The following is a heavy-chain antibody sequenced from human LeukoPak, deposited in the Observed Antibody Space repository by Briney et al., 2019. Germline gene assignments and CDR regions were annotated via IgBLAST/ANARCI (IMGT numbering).Heavy chain of an antibody. CDR1: GGSFSGYY. J-gene: IGHJ6*03. D-gene: IGHD3-16*01. Sequence: SETLSLTCAVYGGSFSGYYWSWIRQPPGKGLEWIGEINHSGSTNYNPSLKGRVTISVDTSKNQFSLKLSSVTAADTAVYYCARGYGGIYYYYMDVWGKGTTVTVSS. V-gene: IGHV4-34*01. CDR2: INHSGST. CDR3: ARGYGGIYYYYMDV.